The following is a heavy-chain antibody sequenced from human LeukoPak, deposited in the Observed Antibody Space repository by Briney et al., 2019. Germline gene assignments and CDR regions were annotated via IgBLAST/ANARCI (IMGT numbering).Heavy chain of an antibody. CDR3: ARLSLYSSSSGRYFDY. J-gene: IGHJ4*02. V-gene: IGHV4-59*01. CDR2: MYYSGST. D-gene: IGHD6-6*01. Sequence: SETLSLTCTVSGGSISSFYWSWIRQPPGKGLEWIGYMYYSGSTNYNPSLKSRVTISVDTSKNQFSLKVNSVTAADTAVYYGARLSLYSSSSGRYFDYWGQGALVTVSS. CDR1: GGSISSFY.